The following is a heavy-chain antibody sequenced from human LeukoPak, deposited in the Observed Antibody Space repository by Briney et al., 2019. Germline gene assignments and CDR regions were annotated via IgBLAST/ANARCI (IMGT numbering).Heavy chain of an antibody. D-gene: IGHD1-26*01. J-gene: IGHJ6*02. CDR2: IYGGGIS. Sequence: PGGSLRLSCVASVFTVDSNYMTWVRQAPGKGLEWVSVIYGGGISYYTESVKGRFTISRDISRNTVYLQMNSLRAEDTAVYYCARHSHVWVYSRTWRPMDVWGQGTTVTVSS. V-gene: IGHV3-66*04. CDR3: ARHSHVWVYSRTWRPMDV. CDR1: VFTVDSNY.